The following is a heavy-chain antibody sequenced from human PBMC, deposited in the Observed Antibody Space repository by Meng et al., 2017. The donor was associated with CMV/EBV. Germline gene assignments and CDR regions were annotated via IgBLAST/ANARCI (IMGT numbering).Heavy chain of an antibody. D-gene: IGHD3-3*01. CDR2: MNPNSGNT. CDR1: GYTFTSYD. Sequence: ASVKVSCKASGYTFTSYDINWVRQATGQGLEWMGWMNPNSGNTGYAQKFQGRATMTRNTSISTAYMELSSLRSEDTAVYYCARGRGLRFLEWLLSSSFDPWGQGTLVTVSS. CDR3: ARGRGLRFLEWLLSSSFDP. J-gene: IGHJ5*02. V-gene: IGHV1-8*01.